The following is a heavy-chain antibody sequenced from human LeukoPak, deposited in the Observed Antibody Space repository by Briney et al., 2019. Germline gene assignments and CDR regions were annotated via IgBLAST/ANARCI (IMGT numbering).Heavy chain of an antibody. Sequence: GGSLRLSCAASGFTFSSYAMHWVRQAPGKGLEWVAVISYDGSNKHYADSVKGRFTISRDNSKNTLYLQMNSLRAEDTAVYYCAREIDRADYWGQGTLVTVSS. CDR1: GFTFSSYA. V-gene: IGHV3-30-3*01. J-gene: IGHJ4*02. CDR2: ISYDGSNK. D-gene: IGHD3-9*01. CDR3: AREIDRADY.